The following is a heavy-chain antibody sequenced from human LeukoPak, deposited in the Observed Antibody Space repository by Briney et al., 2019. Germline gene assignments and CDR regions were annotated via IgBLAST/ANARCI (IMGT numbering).Heavy chain of an antibody. CDR1: GYTFTGYY. CDR2: INPNSGGT. Sequence: ASVKVSCKASGYTFTGYYMHWVRQAPGQGLEWMGWINPNSGGTDYAQKFQGRVTMARDTSISTAYMELSSLTSDDTAVYYCARDGVGYYDSSGYYYFQHWGQGTLVTVSS. CDR3: ARDGVGYYDSSGYYYFQH. J-gene: IGHJ1*01. D-gene: IGHD3-22*01. V-gene: IGHV1-2*02.